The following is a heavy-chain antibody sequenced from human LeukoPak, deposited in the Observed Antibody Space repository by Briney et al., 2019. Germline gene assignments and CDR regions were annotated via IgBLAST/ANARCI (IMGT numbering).Heavy chain of an antibody. CDR3: ARDVGTTYISSHLAY. D-gene: IGHD1-14*01. V-gene: IGHV3-48*02. Sequence: PGGSLRLSCAASGFIFSSYSMNWVRQAPGKGLEWVSYISSSSSSMYYADSVKGRFTISRDNAKNSLFLQMNSLRDEDTAVYYCARDVGTTYISSHLAYWGQGTLVTVSS. CDR1: GFIFSSYS. J-gene: IGHJ4*02. CDR2: ISSSSSSM.